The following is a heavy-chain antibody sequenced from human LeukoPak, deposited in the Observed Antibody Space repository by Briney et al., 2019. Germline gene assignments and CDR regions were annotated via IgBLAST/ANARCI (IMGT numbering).Heavy chain of an antibody. CDR2: IIPIFGTA. D-gene: IGHD3-3*01. Sequence: GASVKVSCKVSGYTLTELSMHWVRQAPGQGLEWMGGIIPIFGTANYAQKFQGRVTITADKSTSTAYMELSSLRSEDTAVYYCARGPKYTVLRFLEWSRRPEYYMDVWGKGTTVTVSS. V-gene: IGHV1-69*06. J-gene: IGHJ6*03. CDR3: ARGPKYTVLRFLEWSRRPEYYMDV. CDR1: GYTLTELS.